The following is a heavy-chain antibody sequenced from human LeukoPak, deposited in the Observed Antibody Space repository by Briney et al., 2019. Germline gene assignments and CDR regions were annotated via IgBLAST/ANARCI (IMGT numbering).Heavy chain of an antibody. CDR3: ARGSGNYDFWSGRDYYYYMDV. J-gene: IGHJ6*03. CDR1: GYTFTGYY. D-gene: IGHD3-3*01. V-gene: IGHV1-2*02. Sequence: ASVKVSCKASGYTFTGYYMHWVRQAPGQGLEWMGWINPNSGGTNYAQKFQGRVTMTRDTSISTAYMEPSRLRSDDTAVYYCARGSGNYDFWSGRDYYYYMDVWGKGTTVTVSS. CDR2: INPNSGGT.